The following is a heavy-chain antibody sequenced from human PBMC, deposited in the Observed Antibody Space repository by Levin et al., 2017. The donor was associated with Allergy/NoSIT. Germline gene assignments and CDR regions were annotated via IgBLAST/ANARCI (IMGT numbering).Heavy chain of an antibody. CDR2: IYYSGST. J-gene: IGHJ4*02. Sequence: SETLSLTCSVTGGSINGSPYYWAWIRQPPGKGLDWIASIYYSGSTYIRPSLKSRVSISVDPSKNQFSLRAVSVTAADTAVYYCARQKTWVGLQGHFDNWGQGTPVSVSS. CDR1: GGSINGSPYY. V-gene: IGHV4-39*01. D-gene: IGHD1-26*01. CDR3: ARQKTWVGLQGHFDN.